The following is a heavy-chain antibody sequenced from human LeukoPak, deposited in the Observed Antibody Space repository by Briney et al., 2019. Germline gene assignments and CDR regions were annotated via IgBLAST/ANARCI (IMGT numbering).Heavy chain of an antibody. CDR1: GFTLSSYW. CDR3: ARDGALYYYYGMDV. J-gene: IGHJ6*02. V-gene: IGHV3-7*01. D-gene: IGHD3-16*01. CDR2: IKQDGSEE. Sequence: GGSLRLSCAASGFTLSSYWMSWVRQAPGKGLEWVANIKQDGSEEYYVDSVKGRFTISRDNAKNSLYLQMNSLRAEDTAVYYCARDGALYYYYGMDVWGQGTTVTVSS.